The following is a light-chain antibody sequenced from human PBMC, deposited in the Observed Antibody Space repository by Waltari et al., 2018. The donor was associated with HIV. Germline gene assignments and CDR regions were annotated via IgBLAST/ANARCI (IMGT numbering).Light chain of an antibody. CDR3: ASLTDDNTVM. V-gene: IGLV2-14*03. CDR2: DVH. Sequence: AVTQPASVSGLPGQSTTISCTGDDRDFRLYKFVSWYQQHSGKPPRLLLYDVHSRASGVSDRFSGSMSGNTASLTISGLRAEDEGHYYCASLTDDNTVMFGGGTEVTVL. J-gene: IGLJ3*02. CDR1: DRDFRLYKF.